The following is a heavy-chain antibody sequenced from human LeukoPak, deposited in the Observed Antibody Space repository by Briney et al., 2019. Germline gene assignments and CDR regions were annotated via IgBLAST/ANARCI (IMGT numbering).Heavy chain of an antibody. CDR1: GFTFSSYG. J-gene: IGHJ6*02. D-gene: IGHD3-10*01. V-gene: IGHV3-33*01. Sequence: QTGGSLRLSCAASGFTFSSYGMHWVRQAPGKGLQWVAVIWYDGSKKYYADSVKGRFTIARDNAKNTLSLQMNSLRAEDTALYYCARFSGRHGLDVWGQGTTVTVSS. CDR2: IWYDGSKK. CDR3: ARFSGRHGLDV.